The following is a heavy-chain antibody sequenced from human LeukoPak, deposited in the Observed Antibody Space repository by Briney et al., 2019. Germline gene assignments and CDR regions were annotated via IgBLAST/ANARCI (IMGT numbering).Heavy chain of an antibody. CDR1: GITFTSYA. CDR3: AKGGPYTYGYSNWFDP. V-gene: IGHV3-23*01. D-gene: IGHD3-22*01. J-gene: IGHJ5*02. CDR2: ISGGGNSA. Sequence: PGGSLRLSCAAPGITFTSYAMSWGRPAPEKGLEWVSRISGGGNSAYYADSVKGRFTISRDNSKNTLSLQMNSLRAEDTAVYYCAKGGPYTYGYSNWFDPWGQGTLVTVSS.